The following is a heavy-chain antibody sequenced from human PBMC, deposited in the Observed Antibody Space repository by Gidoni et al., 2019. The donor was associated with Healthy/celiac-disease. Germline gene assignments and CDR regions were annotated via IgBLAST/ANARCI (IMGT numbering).Heavy chain of an antibody. CDR3: ARDSGPYCSGGSCYQIDY. CDR2: IIPILGIA. J-gene: IGHJ4*02. V-gene: IGHV1-69*04. D-gene: IGHD2-15*01. CDR1: GGTFSSYA. Sequence: QVQLVQSGAEVKKPGSSVKVSCKASGGTFSSYAISWVRLAPGQGLEWMGRIIPILGIANYEQKFQGRVTITADKSTSTAYMELSSLRSEDTAVYYCARDSGPYCSGGSCYQIDYWGQGTLVTVSS.